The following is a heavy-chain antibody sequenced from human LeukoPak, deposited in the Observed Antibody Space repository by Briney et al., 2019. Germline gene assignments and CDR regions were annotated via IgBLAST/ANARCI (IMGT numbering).Heavy chain of an antibody. V-gene: IGHV1-69*01. J-gene: IGHJ4*02. D-gene: IGHD3-16*02. CDR1: GGTLSSYA. CDR3: ATDYDYVWGSYRYTRY. CDR2: IIPIFGTA. Sequence: GASVKVSCKASGGTLSSYAISWVRQAPGQGLEWMGGIIPIFGTANYAQKFQGRVTIIADESTSTAYMELSSLRSEDTAVYYCATDYDYVWGSYRYTRYWGQGTLVTVSS.